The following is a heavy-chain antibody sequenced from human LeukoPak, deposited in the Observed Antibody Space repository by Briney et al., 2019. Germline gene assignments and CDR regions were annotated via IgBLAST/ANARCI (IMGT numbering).Heavy chain of an antibody. J-gene: IGHJ4*02. CDR2: IIPIFGTA. V-gene: IGHV1-69*05. CDR1: GGTFSSYA. CDR3: ARGLGVGATNYFDY. Sequence: ASVKVSCKASGGTFSSYAISWVRQAPGQGLEWMGGIIPIFGTANYAQKFEGRVTMTRNTPISTAYMELSSLRSEDTAVYYCARGLGVGATNYFDYWGQGTLVTVSS. D-gene: IGHD1-26*01.